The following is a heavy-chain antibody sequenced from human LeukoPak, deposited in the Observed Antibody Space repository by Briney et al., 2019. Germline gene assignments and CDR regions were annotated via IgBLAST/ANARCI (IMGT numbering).Heavy chain of an antibody. V-gene: IGHV4-38-2*02. CDR1: GYSISSGCY. CDR3: ARANSYLGMGYYYMDV. Sequence: SETLSLTCTVSGYSISSGCYWGWIRQPPGKGLEWIGNIFHSGSTYYNPSLKSRVTISVDTSKNHFSLKLSSVTAADTAGYYCARANSYLGMGYYYMDVWGKGTTVTVSS. CDR2: IFHSGST. D-gene: IGHD5-18*01. J-gene: IGHJ6*03.